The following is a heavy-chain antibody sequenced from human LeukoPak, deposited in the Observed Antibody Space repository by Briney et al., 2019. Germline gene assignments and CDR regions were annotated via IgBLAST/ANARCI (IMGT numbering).Heavy chain of an antibody. J-gene: IGHJ6*03. D-gene: IGHD1-26*01. CDR2: ISGSGGST. Sequence: PGGSLRLSCAASGFTFSDYYMSWVRQAPGKGLEWVSVISGSGGSTNYADSVKGRFTISRDHSKNTLYLEMNNLRAEDSAIYHCARADREVGTTGAYYYYYYMDVWGRGTTVTVSS. CDR1: GFTFSDYY. CDR3: ARADREVGTTGAYYYYYYMDV. V-gene: IGHV3-23*01.